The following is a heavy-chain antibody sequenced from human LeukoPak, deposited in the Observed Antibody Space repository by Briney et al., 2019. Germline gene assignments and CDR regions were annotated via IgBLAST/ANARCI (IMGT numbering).Heavy chain of an antibody. J-gene: IGHJ4*02. V-gene: IGHV3-21*04. CDR1: GFTFSNYN. D-gene: IGHD3-10*01. Sequence: PGGSLRLSCADSGFTFSNYNMNWVRQAPGKAMEWVSSITSSGTYTFYADSVKGRFTISRDNAKNSLYLQMDSLRSDDTAVYYCARGSPYGSGSRPFDYWGQGTLVTVSS. CDR3: ARGSPYGSGSRPFDY. CDR2: ITSSGTYT.